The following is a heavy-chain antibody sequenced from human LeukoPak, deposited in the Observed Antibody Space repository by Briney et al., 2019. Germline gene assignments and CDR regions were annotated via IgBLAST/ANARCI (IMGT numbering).Heavy chain of an antibody. J-gene: IGHJ4*02. V-gene: IGHV3-23*01. CDR2: VSGGAGTT. Sequence: GGSLRLSCAASGFTFSTYAMIWVRQAPGKGLEWVSAVSGGAGTTYYADSVKGRFTISRDNSKNTVYLQMNSLRAEDTAVYYCAKDRGYWGQGTLVTVSS. CDR1: GFTFSTYA. CDR3: AKDRGY.